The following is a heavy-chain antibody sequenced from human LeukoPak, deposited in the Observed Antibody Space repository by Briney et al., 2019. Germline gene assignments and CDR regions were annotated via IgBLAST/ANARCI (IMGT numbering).Heavy chain of an antibody. J-gene: IGHJ3*02. CDR3: AREYSSSSGRRAFDI. V-gene: IGHV4-59*08. D-gene: IGHD6-6*01. Sequence: SEALSLTCTVSGGSISGYYWSWIRQPPGKGLEWIGYIYYSGSTNYNPSLKSRLTISIDTSENQFSLKLSSVTAADTAVYYCAREYSSSSGRRAFDIWGQGTMVTVSS. CDR2: IYYSGST. CDR1: GGSISGYY.